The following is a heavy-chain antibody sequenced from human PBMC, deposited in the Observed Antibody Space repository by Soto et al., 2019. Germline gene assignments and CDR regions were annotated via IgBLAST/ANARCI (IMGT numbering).Heavy chain of an antibody. J-gene: IGHJ6*02. D-gene: IGHD3-9*01. CDR2: INPNSGGT. CDR3: ARGPPDILTGYTYYYYYGMDV. CDR1: GYTFTGYY. V-gene: IGHV1-2*04. Sequence: GASVKVSCKASGYTFTGYYMHWVRQAPGQGLEWMGWINPNSGGTNYAQKFQGWVTMTRDTSISTAYMELSRLRSDDTAVYYCARGPPDILTGYTYYYYYGMDVWGQGTTVPVS.